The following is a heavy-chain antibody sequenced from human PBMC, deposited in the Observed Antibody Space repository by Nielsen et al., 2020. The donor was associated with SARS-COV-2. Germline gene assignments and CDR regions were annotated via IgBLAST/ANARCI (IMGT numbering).Heavy chain of an antibody. J-gene: IGHJ4*02. CDR3: ARASMIVVVITPFDY. CDR1: GFTFSSYA. D-gene: IGHD3-22*01. V-gene: IGHV3-30*04. Sequence: GESLKISCAASGFTFSSYAMHWVRQAPGKGLEWVAVISYDGYNKYYADSVKGRFTISRDNSKNTLYLQMNSLRAEDTAVYYCARASMIVVVITPFDYWGQGTLVTVSS. CDR2: ISYDGYNK.